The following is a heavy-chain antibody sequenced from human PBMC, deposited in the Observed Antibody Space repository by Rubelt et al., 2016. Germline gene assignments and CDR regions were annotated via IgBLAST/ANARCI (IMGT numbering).Heavy chain of an antibody. CDR3: ARDRTSSSGWYGFTGRYNWFDP. Sequence: GGTFSSYAISWVRQAPGQGLEWMGRIIPILGIANYAQKFQGRVTITADKSTSTAYMELSSLRSEDTAVYYCARDRTSSSGWYGFTGRYNWFDPWGQGNLVTVSS. D-gene: IGHD6-19*01. CDR1: GGTFSSYA. CDR2: IIPILGIA. J-gene: IGHJ5*02. V-gene: IGHV1-69*04.